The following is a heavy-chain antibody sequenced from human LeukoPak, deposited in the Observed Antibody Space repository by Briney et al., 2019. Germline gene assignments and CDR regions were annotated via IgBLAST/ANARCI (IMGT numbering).Heavy chain of an antibody. CDR3: ARTTMVRGTYYMDV. J-gene: IGHJ6*03. Sequence: PSETLSLTCTVSGGSISSYYWSWIRQPPGKGLEWIGCIYYSGYTNYKSSLKSRVTISVDTSKNQFSLKLSSVTAADTAVYYCARTTMVRGTYYMDVWGKGTTVTISS. D-gene: IGHD3-10*01. CDR1: GGSISSYY. CDR2: IYYSGYT. V-gene: IGHV4-59*01.